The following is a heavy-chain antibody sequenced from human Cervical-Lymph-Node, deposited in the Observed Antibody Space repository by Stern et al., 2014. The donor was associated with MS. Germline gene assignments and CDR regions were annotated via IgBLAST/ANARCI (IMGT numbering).Heavy chain of an antibody. D-gene: IGHD2-15*01. CDR1: GYTFTSYD. Sequence: VQLLQPGAEVKKPGASVKVSCKASGYTFTSYDINWVRQATGQGLEWMGWMNPNSGNTGYAQKFQGRVTMTRNTSISTAYMELSSLRSEDAAVYYCARALGYCSGGSCHHNWFDPWGQGTLVTVSS. CDR2: MNPNSGNT. CDR3: ARALGYCSGGSCHHNWFDP. J-gene: IGHJ5*02. V-gene: IGHV1-8*01.